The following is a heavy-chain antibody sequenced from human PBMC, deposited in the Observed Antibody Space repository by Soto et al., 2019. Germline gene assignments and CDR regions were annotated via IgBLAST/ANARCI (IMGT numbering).Heavy chain of an antibody. J-gene: IGHJ4*01. CDR1: GSSIRTSY. CDR3: ARAPPWTTLTSYYFDY. Sequence: SETLALTCIVSGSSIRTSYWNWIRQTPGKGLEWIGHLYYGGSTSYNPSLKSRVTISGDTSKNQFSLILSSVTAADTAVYYCARAPPWTTLTSYYFDYWGHGTLVT. D-gene: IGHD4-4*01. CDR2: LYYGGST. V-gene: IGHV4-59*08.